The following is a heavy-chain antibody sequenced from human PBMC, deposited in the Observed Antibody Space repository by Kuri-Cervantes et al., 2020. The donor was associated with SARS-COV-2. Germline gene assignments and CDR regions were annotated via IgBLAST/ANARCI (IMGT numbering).Heavy chain of an antibody. CDR3: ARDGGTSFADY. J-gene: IGHJ4*02. CDR1: GGSISSSSYY. D-gene: IGHD3-16*01. V-gene: IGHV4-39*07. Sequence: ESLKISCTVSGGSISSSSYYWGWIRQPPGKGLEWIGSIYYSGSTYYNPSLKSRVTISVDTSKNQFSLKLSSVTAADTAVYYCARDGGTSFADYWGQGTLVTVSS. CDR2: IYYSGST.